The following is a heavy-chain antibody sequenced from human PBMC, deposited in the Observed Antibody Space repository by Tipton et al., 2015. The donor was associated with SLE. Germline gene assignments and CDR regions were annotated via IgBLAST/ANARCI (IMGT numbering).Heavy chain of an antibody. V-gene: IGHV4-34*01. D-gene: IGHD2-2*02. CDR1: GGSFSGYY. CDR2: INHSGST. CDR3: ARVGYCSSTSCYRNWFDP. J-gene: IGHJ5*02. Sequence: LRLSCAVYGGSFSGYYWSWIRQPPGKGLEWIGEINHSGSTNYNPSLKSRVTISVDTSKNQFSLKLSSVTAADTAVYYCARVGYCSSTSCYRNWFDPWGQGTLVTVSS.